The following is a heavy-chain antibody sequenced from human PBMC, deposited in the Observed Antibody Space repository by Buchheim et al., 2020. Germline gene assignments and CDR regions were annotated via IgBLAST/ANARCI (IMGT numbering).Heavy chain of an antibody. V-gene: IGHV3-66*02. D-gene: IGHD5-18*01. CDR1: GFTVSSNY. J-gene: IGHJ4*02. CDR2: IYSGGST. CDR3: ARVYSELQLWYYFDY. Sequence: EVQLVESGGGLVQPGGSLRLSCAASGFTVSSNYMSWVRQAPGKGLEWVSVIYSGGSTYYADSVKGRFTISRDNSKNTPYLKMNSLRAEDTAVYYCARVYSELQLWYYFDYWGQGTL.